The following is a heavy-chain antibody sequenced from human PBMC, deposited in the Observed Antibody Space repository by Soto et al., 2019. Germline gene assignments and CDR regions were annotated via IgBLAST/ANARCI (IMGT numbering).Heavy chain of an antibody. V-gene: IGHV3-9*01. Sequence: TGGSLRLSCAASGFNFDDYAMHWVRQAPGKGLEWVSGISWNSGSTGYADSVKGRFTISRDNAKNSLYLQMNSLRAEDTALYYCARLYSSGWYGPGRYWGQGTLVTVSS. D-gene: IGHD6-19*01. J-gene: IGHJ4*02. CDR2: ISWNSGST. CDR3: ARLYSSGWYGPGRY. CDR1: GFNFDDYA.